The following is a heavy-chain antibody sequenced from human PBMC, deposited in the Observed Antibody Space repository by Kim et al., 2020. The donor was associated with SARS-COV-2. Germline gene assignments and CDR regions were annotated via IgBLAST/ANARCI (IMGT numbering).Heavy chain of an antibody. CDR1: GGSISSSGYY. D-gene: IGHD6-13*01. V-gene: IGHV4-39*01. J-gene: IGHJ4*02. CDR2: IYYTGNT. CDR3: ARLSYSRHGGY. Sequence: SETLSLTCTVSGGSISSSGYYWGWIRQPPGKGLEWIGSIYYTGNTLYNPSLKSRVTMSVDTPKSQFSLKLSSVTAADTSVYYCARLSYSRHGGYWGQGTLVTVSS.